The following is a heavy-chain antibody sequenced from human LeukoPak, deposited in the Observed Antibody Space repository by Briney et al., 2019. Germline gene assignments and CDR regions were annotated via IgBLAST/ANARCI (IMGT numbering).Heavy chain of an antibody. J-gene: IGHJ6*02. D-gene: IGHD2-15*01. CDR3: ARCAVAATPYYYYGMDV. V-gene: IGHV4-31*03. CDR2: IYYSGST. CDR1: GGSVSSGNYY. Sequence: PSETLSLTCTVSGGSVSSGNYYWSWIRQHPGKGLEWIGYIYYSGSTYYNPSLKSRVTISVDTSKNQFSLKLSSVTAADTAVYYCARCAVAATPYYYYGMDVWGQGTTVTVSS.